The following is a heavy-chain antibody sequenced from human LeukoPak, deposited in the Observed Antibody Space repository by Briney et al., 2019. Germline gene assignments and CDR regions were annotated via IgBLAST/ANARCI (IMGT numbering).Heavy chain of an antibody. CDR3: ARQWIQPWLSWFDP. CDR1: GGSISSSNYY. Sequence: SETLSLTCTVSGGSISSSNYYWGWIRQPPGKGLEWIGSIHYSGSTHYSPSLKSRVTISVDTSKNQFSLKLTSATAADTAVYYCARQWIQPWLSWFDPWGQGTLVTVSS. CDR2: IHYSGST. D-gene: IGHD5-18*01. V-gene: IGHV4-39*01. J-gene: IGHJ5*02.